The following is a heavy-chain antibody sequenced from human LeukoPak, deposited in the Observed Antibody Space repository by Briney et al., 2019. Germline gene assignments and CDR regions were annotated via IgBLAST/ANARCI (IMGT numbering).Heavy chain of an antibody. CDR2: ISYDGSNK. V-gene: IGHV3-30*18. Sequence: GGSLRLSCAASGFTFSSYGMHWVRQAPGKGLEWVAVISYDGSNKYYADSVKGRFTIPGDNSKNTLYLQMNSLRAEDTAVYYCAKEGPRYCSGGSCYYLDYWGQGTLVTVFS. J-gene: IGHJ4*02. CDR3: AKEGPRYCSGGSCYYLDY. D-gene: IGHD2-15*01. CDR1: GFTFSSYG.